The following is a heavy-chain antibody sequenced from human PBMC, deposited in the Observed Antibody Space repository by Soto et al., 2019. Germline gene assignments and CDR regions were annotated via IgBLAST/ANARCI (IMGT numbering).Heavy chain of an antibody. Sequence: EVQLLESGGSLVQPGGSLRLSCAASGFSFSTYAMGWVRQAPGKGLEWVSAISGSGSATYYADPVKGRFTISRDNSKDTLYLQMNSLRAGDTVVSYCATDLKGTGPNVIYDSWGQGSLVTFSS. CDR2: ISGSGSAT. CDR3: ATDLKGTGPNVIYDS. D-gene: IGHD7-27*01. CDR1: GFSFSTYA. J-gene: IGHJ4*02. V-gene: IGHV3-23*01.